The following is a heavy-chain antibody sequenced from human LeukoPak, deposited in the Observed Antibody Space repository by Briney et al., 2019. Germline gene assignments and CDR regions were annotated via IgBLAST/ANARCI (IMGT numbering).Heavy chain of an antibody. D-gene: IGHD6-6*01. CDR1: GGSISSYY. Sequence: PSETLSLTCTVSGGSISSYYWSWIREPQGKGLEWIGYIYYSGSTNYNPSLKSRVTISVDTSNNQFSLKLSAVTAADTAVYYCAREAGDSSSHLDYWGQGTLVTVSS. CDR2: IYYSGST. V-gene: IGHV4-59*01. J-gene: IGHJ4*02. CDR3: AREAGDSSSHLDY.